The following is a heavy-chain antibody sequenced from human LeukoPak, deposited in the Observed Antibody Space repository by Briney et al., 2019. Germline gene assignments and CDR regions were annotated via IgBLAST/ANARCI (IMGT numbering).Heavy chain of an antibody. V-gene: IGHV1-46*01. Sequence: GASVKVSCKASGYTFINYYIHWVRQAPGQGLEGMGMIDPSGGATSNAQKVQGRVTMTRDTSTSTIYMELSSLRFEDTAVYYCASALYCGGDCYSGRYFFDYWGQGTLVTVSS. CDR3: ASALYCGGDCYSGRYFFDY. J-gene: IGHJ4*02. CDR2: IDPSGGAT. D-gene: IGHD2-21*02. CDR1: GYTFINYY.